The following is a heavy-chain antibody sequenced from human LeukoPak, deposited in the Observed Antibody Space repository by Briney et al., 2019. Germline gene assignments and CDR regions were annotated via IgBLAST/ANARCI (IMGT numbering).Heavy chain of an antibody. CDR1: GLIFSSYW. J-gene: IGHJ4*02. CDR3: ARERDGRFTDY. V-gene: IGHV3-7*01. D-gene: IGHD5-24*01. Sequence: PGGSLRLSCAVSGLIFSSYWMSWVRQAPGKGLEWVANINQDGSEKYFVDSVKGRFTISRDNAKNSLHLQMNTLRAEDTAVYYCARERDGRFTDYWGQGTLATVSS. CDR2: INQDGSEK.